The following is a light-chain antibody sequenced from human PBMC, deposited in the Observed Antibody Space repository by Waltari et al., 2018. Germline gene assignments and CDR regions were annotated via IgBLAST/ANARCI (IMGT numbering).Light chain of an antibody. J-gene: IGKJ2*03. CDR3: QLYDSTHGFS. CDR2: YAS. CDR1: PRVANNY. Sequence: EIVLTQSPGPLSLSPGEGATLSCRASPRVANNYVAWYRQKPGQAPSLLIYYASSRATGVPDRISGSGSGTDFTLTLSRLEPEDFAVYFCQLYDSTHGFSFGQGTKLEIK. V-gene: IGKV3-20*01.